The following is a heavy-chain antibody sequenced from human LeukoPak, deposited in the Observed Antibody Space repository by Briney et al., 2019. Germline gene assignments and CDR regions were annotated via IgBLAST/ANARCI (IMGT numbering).Heavy chain of an antibody. V-gene: IGHV4-34*01. Sequence: SETLSLTCAVYGGSFSGYYWSWIRQPPGKGLEWIGEINHSGSTNYNPSLKSRVTISVDTSKNQFSLKLSSVTAADTAVYYCARDGKMERRGAFDIWGQGTMVTVSS. CDR2: INHSGST. J-gene: IGHJ3*02. D-gene: IGHD1-1*01. CDR3: ARDGKMERRGAFDI. CDR1: GGSFSGYY.